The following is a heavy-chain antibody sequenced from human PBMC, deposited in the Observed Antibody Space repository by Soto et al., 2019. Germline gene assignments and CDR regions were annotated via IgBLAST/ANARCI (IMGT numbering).Heavy chain of an antibody. CDR1: GFNFNSYT. V-gene: IGHV3-21*01. D-gene: IGHD6-13*01. J-gene: IGHJ6*02. CDR3: TRTPPAPPGRKDYFSGMDV. Sequence: EVQLVESGGGLVKPGGSLRLSCAASGFNFNSYTINWVRQAPGKRLEWLSSITPTSRFIYYADSVRGRFTISRDDAESSLYLHMNSLRAEDTAVYYCTRTPPAPPGRKDYFSGMDVWGQGTTATVSS. CDR2: ITPTSRFI.